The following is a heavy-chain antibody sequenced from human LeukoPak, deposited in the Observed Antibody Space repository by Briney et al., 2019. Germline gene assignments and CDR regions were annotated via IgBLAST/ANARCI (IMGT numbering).Heavy chain of an antibody. Sequence: GGSLRLSCAASGFTFSSYGMHWVRQAPGKGLEWVAFIRYDGSNKYYADSVKGRFTISRDNSKNALYLQMNSLRAEDTAVYYCAKVSPSYYYYMDVWGKGTTVTISS. V-gene: IGHV3-30*02. CDR3: AKVSPSYYYYMDV. J-gene: IGHJ6*03. CDR1: GFTFSSYG. CDR2: IRYDGSNK.